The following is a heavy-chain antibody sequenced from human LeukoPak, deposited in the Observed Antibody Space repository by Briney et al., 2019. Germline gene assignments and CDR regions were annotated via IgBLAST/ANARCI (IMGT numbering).Heavy chain of an antibody. J-gene: IGHJ4*02. D-gene: IGHD1-26*01. CDR2: IYPGDSDT. V-gene: IGHV5-51*01. Sequence: GESLQISCKGSGSSFTNYWIGGVRQMPGKGLEWMGIIYPGDSDTRYSPSFQGQVTISADKSISTAYLQWSSLTASDTAMYYCARLWSGSYSFDYWGQGTLVTVSS. CDR3: ARLWSGSYSFDY. CDR1: GSSFTNYW.